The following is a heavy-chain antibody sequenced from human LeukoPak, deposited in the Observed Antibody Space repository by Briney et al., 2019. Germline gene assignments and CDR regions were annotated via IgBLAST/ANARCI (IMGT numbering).Heavy chain of an antibody. D-gene: IGHD2-2*01. CDR3: ARGIESSTSWIEP. Sequence: SETLSLTCTVSGDSISSYDWSWIRQPPGKGLEWVGYIYYSESTNSNPSLKSRVNISVDTSKNQFSLKLSSVTAADTAVYYCARGIESSTSWIEPWSQGTLGTVSS. CDR1: GDSISSYD. CDR2: IYYSEST. J-gene: IGHJ5*02. V-gene: IGHV4-59*13.